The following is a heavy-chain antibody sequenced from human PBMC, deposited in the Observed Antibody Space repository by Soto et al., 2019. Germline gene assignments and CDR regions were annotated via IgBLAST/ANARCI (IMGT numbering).Heavy chain of an antibody. V-gene: IGHV1-18*04. D-gene: IGHD3-22*01. CDR1: GYTFTSYG. CDR2: ISAYNGNT. CDR3: ARDGYYDSSGPIDAFDI. J-gene: IGHJ3*02. Sequence: ASVKVSCKASGYTFTSYGISWVRQAPGQGLEWMGWISAYNGNTNYAQKLQCRVTMTTDTSTSTAYTELRSLRSDDTAVYYCARDGYYDSSGPIDAFDIWGQGTMVTVSS.